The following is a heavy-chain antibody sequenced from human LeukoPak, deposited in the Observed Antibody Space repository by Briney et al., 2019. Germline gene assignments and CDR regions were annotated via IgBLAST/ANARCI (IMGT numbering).Heavy chain of an antibody. Sequence: GESLKISCKGSGYSFTSYWIGWVRQMPGKGLEWMGIIYPGDSDTRYSPSFQGQVTISADKSISTAYLQWSSLKASDTAMYYCARFCGDDYYYYYMDVWGKGTTVTVSS. J-gene: IGHJ6*03. D-gene: IGHD4-17*01. CDR2: IYPGDSDT. CDR1: GYSFTSYW. CDR3: ARFCGDDYYYYYMDV. V-gene: IGHV5-51*01.